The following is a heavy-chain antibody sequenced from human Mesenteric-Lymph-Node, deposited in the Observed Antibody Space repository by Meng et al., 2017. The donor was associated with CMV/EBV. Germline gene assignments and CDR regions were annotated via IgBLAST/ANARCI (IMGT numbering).Heavy chain of an antibody. CDR3: ARLLDWFDP. J-gene: IGHJ5*02. V-gene: IGHV4-59*08. Sequence: SETLSLTCTVSGGSISNYYWSWIRQPPGKGLEWIGYIYYSGSTNYNPSLKSRVTISVDTSKNQFSLRLRSVTAADTAVYYCARLLDWFDPWGQGTLVTVSS. CDR2: IYYSGST. D-gene: IGHD2/OR15-2a*01. CDR1: GGSISNYY.